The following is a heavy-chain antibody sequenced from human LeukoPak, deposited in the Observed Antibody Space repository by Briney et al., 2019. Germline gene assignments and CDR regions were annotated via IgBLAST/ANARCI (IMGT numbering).Heavy chain of an antibody. J-gene: IGHJ4*02. V-gene: IGHV1-18*01. D-gene: IGHD1-26*01. CDR2: ISAYNGNT. CDR3: AREAGGATEFYFDY. Sequence: ASVKVSCKASGYTFTNYGISWVRQAPGQGLEWMGWISAYNGNTNYAQKLQGRATVTTDTSTTTAYMELRGLTSDDTAVYYCAREAGGATEFYFDYWGQGTLVTVSS. CDR1: GYTFTNYG.